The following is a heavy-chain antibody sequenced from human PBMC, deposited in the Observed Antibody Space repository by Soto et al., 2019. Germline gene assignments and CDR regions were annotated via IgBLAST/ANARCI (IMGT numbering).Heavy chain of an antibody. CDR2: ISYDGSNK. Sequence: QVQLVESGGGVVQPGRSLKLSCAASGFTFSSYGMYWVRQAPGKGLEWVAVISYDGSNKYYVDSVKGRFTISRDNSKNTLYLQMNSLRTEDTAVYFCAKDLRSGYYSRDYYYYGMDVWGQGTTVTVSS. J-gene: IGHJ6*02. D-gene: IGHD3-22*01. V-gene: IGHV3-30*18. CDR3: AKDLRSGYYSRDYYYYGMDV. CDR1: GFTFSSYG.